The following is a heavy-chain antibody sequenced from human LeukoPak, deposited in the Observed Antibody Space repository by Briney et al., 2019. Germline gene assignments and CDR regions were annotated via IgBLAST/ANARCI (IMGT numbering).Heavy chain of an antibody. J-gene: IGHJ1*01. CDR2: INPSGGST. Sequence: ASVKVSCKASGNTLTSYYMHWVRQAPGQGLEWMGIINPSGGSTSYAQKFQGRVTMTRDTSTSTVYMELSSLRSEDTAVYYCARDHCSGGSCYNYFQHWGQGTLVTVSS. V-gene: IGHV1-46*01. D-gene: IGHD2-15*01. CDR1: GNTLTSYY. CDR3: ARDHCSGGSCYNYFQH.